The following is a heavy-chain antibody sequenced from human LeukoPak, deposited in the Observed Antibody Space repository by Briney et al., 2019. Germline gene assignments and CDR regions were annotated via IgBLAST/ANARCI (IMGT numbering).Heavy chain of an antibody. V-gene: IGHV3-66*01. CDR3: ARGRRTSVTLYYFDF. CDR2: LFGGGDT. J-gene: IGHJ4*02. CDR1: GFSVSDNY. Sequence: GGSLRLSCAVSGFSVSDNYMTWVRQAPGKGLEWVSVLFGGGDTYYGDSVMGRFAISRDNSNSTVYLQMKSLRAEDTAVYYCARGRRTSVTLYYFDFWGQGTLVSVSS. D-gene: IGHD4-17*01.